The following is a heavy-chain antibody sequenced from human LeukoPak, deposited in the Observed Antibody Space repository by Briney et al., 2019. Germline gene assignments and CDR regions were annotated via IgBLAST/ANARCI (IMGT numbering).Heavy chain of an antibody. Sequence: GGSLRLSCAASGFTFSSYEMNWVRQAPGKGLEWVSYISSSGSTIYYADSVKGRFTISRDNAKNSLYLQMNSLRAEDTAVYYCAIGGYTVTTYRVYWGQGTLVTVSS. J-gene: IGHJ4*02. D-gene: IGHD4-17*01. CDR2: ISSSGSTI. V-gene: IGHV3-48*03. CDR3: AIGGYTVTTYRVY. CDR1: GFTFSSYE.